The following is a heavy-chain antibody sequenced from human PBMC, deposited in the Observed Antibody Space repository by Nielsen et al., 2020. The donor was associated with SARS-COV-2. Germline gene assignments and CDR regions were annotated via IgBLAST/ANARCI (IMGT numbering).Heavy chain of an antibody. J-gene: IGHJ6*03. CDR3: ARQPEGNDYYYYYMDV. D-gene: IGHD4-23*01. V-gene: IGHV4-30-4*01. Sequence: RQAPGKGLECIGYIYYSGSTYYNPSLKSRVTISVDTSKNQFSLKLSSVTAADTAVYYCARQPEGNDYYYYYMDVWGKGTTVTVSS. CDR2: IYYSGST.